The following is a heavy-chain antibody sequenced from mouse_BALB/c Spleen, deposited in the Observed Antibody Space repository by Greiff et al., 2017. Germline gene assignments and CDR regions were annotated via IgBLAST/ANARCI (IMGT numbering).Heavy chain of an antibody. CDR2: ISSGGGST. CDR1: GFAFSSYD. J-gene: IGHJ3*01. CDR3: ARHDGYYSWFAY. Sequence: EVQGVESGGGLVKPGGSLKLSCAASGFAFSSYDMSWVRQTPEKRLEWVAYISSGGGSTYYPDTVKGRFTISRDNAKNTLYLQMSSLKSEDTAMYYCARHDGYYSWFAYWGQGTLVNVSA. V-gene: IGHV5-12-1*01. D-gene: IGHD2-3*01.